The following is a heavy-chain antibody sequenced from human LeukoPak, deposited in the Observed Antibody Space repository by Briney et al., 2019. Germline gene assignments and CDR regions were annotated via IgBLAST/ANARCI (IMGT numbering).Heavy chain of an antibody. Sequence: GGSLRLSCAASGFTFSGSAMHWVRQASGEGLEWVGRIRSNANSYATAYAASVKGRFTISRDDSKNTAYLQMNSLKTEDTAVYYCTRRDCSGGSCYLDYWGQGTLVTVSS. CDR1: GFTFSGSA. D-gene: IGHD2-15*01. CDR2: IRSNANSYAT. V-gene: IGHV3-73*01. CDR3: TRRDCSGGSCYLDY. J-gene: IGHJ4*02.